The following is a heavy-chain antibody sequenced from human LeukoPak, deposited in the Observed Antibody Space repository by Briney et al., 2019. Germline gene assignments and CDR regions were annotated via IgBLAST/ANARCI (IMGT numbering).Heavy chain of an antibody. CDR2: INRNGNT. CDR3: ASSLTGYSSSWFLAY. Sequence: PSETLSLTCAISDEPFSGYYWGWIRQPPGKGLELIGEINRNGNTDYNPSLKSRVTISVDRSKNQFSLKLSSVTAADTAFYFCASSLTGYSSSWFLAYWGPGTLVTVSS. V-gene: IGHV4-34*01. J-gene: IGHJ4*02. D-gene: IGHD6-13*01. CDR1: DEPFSGYY.